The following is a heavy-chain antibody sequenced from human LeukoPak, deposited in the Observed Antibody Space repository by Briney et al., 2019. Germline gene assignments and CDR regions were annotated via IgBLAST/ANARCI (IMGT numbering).Heavy chain of an antibody. V-gene: IGHV3-15*01. D-gene: IGHD6-19*01. CDR2: IKSKTDGGTT. CDR3: TTTLAVAGTSMGY. CDR1: GFTFNDAW. Sequence: GGSLRLSCAASGFTFNDAWMSWVRQAPGKGLEWVGRIKSKTDGGTTDYAAPVKGRFTISRDDSKTTLYLQMNSLKTEDTAVYYCTTTLAVAGTSMGYWGQGTLVTVSS. J-gene: IGHJ4*02.